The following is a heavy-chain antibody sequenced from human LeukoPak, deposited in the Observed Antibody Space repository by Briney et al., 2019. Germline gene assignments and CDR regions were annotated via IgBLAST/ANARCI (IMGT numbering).Heavy chain of an antibody. CDR2: IRYDGSNK. V-gene: IGHV3-30*02. Sequence: PGGSLRLSCAASGFTFSSYGMHWVRQAPGKGLERVAFIRYDGSNKYYADSVKGRFTISRDNSKNTLYLQMNSLRAEDTAVYYCAKVGGSYTGYYYMDVWGKGTTVTISS. CDR3: AKVGGSYTGYYYMDV. D-gene: IGHD1-26*01. J-gene: IGHJ6*03. CDR1: GFTFSSYG.